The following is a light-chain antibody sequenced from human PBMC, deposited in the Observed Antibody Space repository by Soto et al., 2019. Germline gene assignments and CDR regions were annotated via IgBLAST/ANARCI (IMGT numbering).Light chain of an antibody. J-gene: IGKJ2*01. CDR3: QQYYAWPRT. CDR1: QSVGGD. V-gene: IGKV3-15*01. CDR2: GAV. Sequence: EIVMTQSPVTLSVSPGERATLSCRARQSVGGDLAWYQQIPGQAPRLLIYGAVTRATGVAARFSGGGSGTDFTLTVDSLQSEDLAIYYCQQYYAWPRTFGQGTKLEI.